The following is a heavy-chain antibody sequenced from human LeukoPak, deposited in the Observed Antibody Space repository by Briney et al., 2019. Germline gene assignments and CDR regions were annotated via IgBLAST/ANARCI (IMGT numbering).Heavy chain of an antibody. CDR2: IYYSEST. CDR3: ARRVRQWLVIWFDP. D-gene: IGHD6-19*01. CDR1: ARSISSSSYY. J-gene: IGHJ5*02. Sequence: SQTLSLTCTVSARSISSSSYYCGWIRQPPGKGLQWNESIYYSESTYYNPSLDSRVTVTVATSQNHFSLTPSSVTAAGTGVYYCARRVRQWLVIWFDPWGQGTLVTVAS. V-gene: IGHV4-39*02.